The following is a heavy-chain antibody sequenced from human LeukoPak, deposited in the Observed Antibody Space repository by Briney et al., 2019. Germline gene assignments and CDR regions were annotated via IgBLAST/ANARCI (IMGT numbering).Heavy chain of an antibody. CDR2: IYHSGST. CDR1: GGSISSSNW. CDR3: ARSLVRGQTDYFKY. V-gene: IGHV4-4*02. Sequence: SETLSLTCAVSGGSISSSNWWSWVRHPPGKGLEGIGEIYHSGSTNYNPSLKSRVTISVDKSKNQFSLKLSSVTAADTAVYYCARSLVRGQTDYFKYWGQGTLVTVSS. J-gene: IGHJ4*02. D-gene: IGHD3-10*01.